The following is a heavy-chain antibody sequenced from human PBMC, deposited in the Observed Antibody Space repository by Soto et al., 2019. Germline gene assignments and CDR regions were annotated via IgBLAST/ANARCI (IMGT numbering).Heavy chain of an antibody. J-gene: IGHJ4*02. CDR2: IYPGDSDT. D-gene: IGHD3-10*01. Sequence: GESLKISWKGSGYSCTTYCIAWSRQMPGTGLEGMGCIYPGDSDTTYSPSFQGQVTISDDTSTNTAYLGWRSIKASASPMYLCARTRGRVGSFDYWGQGTLATVS. V-gene: IGHV5-51*01. CDR1: GYSCTTYC. CDR3: ARTRGRVGSFDY.